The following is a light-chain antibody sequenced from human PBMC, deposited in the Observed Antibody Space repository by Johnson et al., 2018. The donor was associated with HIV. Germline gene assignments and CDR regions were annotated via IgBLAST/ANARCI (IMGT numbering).Light chain of an antibody. V-gene: IGLV1-51*02. CDR3: ATWDRSLTIGGV. Sequence: QSALTQPPSVSAAPGQKVTISCSGNVSNIESYFVSWYQQLPGAAPTLLIYEDNKRPSGIPDRFSGSKSGATATLGITGLQTGDEADYFCATWDRSLTIGGVFGTGTKVTVL. CDR1: VSNIESYF. J-gene: IGLJ1*01. CDR2: EDN.